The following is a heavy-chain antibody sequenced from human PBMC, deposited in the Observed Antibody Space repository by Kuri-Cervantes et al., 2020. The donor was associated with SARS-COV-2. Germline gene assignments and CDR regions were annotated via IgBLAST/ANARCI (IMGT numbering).Heavy chain of an antibody. V-gene: IGHV3-30*03. D-gene: IGHD3-10*01. CDR1: GFTFSSYG. Sequence: GESLKISCAASGFTFSSYGMHWVRQAPGKGLELVAVISYDGSNKYYADSVKGRFTISRDNSKNTLYLQMNRLRAEDTAVYYCALEGILTDAFDIWGQGTMVTVSS. CDR2: ISYDGSNK. CDR3: ALEGILTDAFDI. J-gene: IGHJ3*02.